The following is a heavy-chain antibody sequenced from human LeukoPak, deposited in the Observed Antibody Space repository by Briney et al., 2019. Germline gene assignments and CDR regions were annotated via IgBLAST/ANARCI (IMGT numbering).Heavy chain of an antibody. Sequence: GRSLRLSCAASGFTFSSYAMHWVRQAPGKGLEWVAVISYDGSNKYYADSVKGRFTISRDNSKNTLYLQMNSLRAEDTAVYYCARPSYGDYEGYAFDIWGQGTMVTVSS. D-gene: IGHD4-17*01. V-gene: IGHV3-30-3*01. CDR2: ISYDGSNK. CDR3: ARPSYGDYEGYAFDI. CDR1: GFTFSSYA. J-gene: IGHJ3*02.